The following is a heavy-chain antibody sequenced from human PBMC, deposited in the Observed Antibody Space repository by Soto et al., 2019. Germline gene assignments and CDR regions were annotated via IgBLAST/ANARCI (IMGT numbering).Heavy chain of an antibody. CDR3: AKPRDGYSYGGFDC. D-gene: IGHD4-4*01. Sequence: ASVKVSCKASGYTFTGYYMHWVRQAPGQGLEWMGWINPNSGGTNYAQKFQGRVTMTRDDSKNTLYLQLYNLRAEDTAVYYCAKPRDGYSYGGFDCWGQGTLVTVSS. CDR1: GYTFTGYY. CDR2: INPNSGGT. J-gene: IGHJ4*02. V-gene: IGHV1-2*02.